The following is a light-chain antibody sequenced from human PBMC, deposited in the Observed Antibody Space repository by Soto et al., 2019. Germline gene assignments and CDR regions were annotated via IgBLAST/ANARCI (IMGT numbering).Light chain of an antibody. CDR2: GAS. CDR3: QPFGSSSWT. J-gene: IGKJ1*01. V-gene: IGKV3-20*01. Sequence: ESVLSQSPGTLSLSPGEKATLSCRASQSVSSSYLAWYQQKPGQAPRLLIYGASSRATGTPDRFSGSGSGTDFTLTVSRLEPEDFAVYYCQPFGSSSWTFGHATKV. CDR1: QSVSSSY.